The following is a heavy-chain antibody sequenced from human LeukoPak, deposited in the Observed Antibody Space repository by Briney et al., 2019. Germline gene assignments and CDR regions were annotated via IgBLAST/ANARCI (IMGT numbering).Heavy chain of an antibody. CDR1: GYTFTGYY. V-gene: IGHV1-2*02. J-gene: IGHJ5*02. CDR3: ARAHSVPAAIGGGGLDP. CDR2: INPNSGGT. Sequence: ASVKVSCKASGYTFTGYYMHWVRQAPGQGLEWMGWINPNSGGTNYAQKFQGRVTMTRETSISTAYMEMSRLRSDETALYYSARAHSVPAAIGGGGLDPGSQGTLVTVSS. D-gene: IGHD2-2*02.